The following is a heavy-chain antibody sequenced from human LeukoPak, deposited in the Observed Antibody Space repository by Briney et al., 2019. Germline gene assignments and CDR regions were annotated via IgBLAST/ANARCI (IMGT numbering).Heavy chain of an antibody. CDR3: ARGSRGDPRVDWFHP. J-gene: IGHJ5*02. V-gene: IGHV1-2*06. CDR1: GYTFTGYY. CDR2: INPNIGGT. Sequence: ASVKVSCKASGYTFTGYYMHWVRQAPGQGLEWMGRINPNIGGTNYAQKFQGRVTMTRDTSISTAYMELSRLRSDDTAVYYCARGSRGDPRVDWFHPWGQGTLVTVSS. D-gene: IGHD5-12*01.